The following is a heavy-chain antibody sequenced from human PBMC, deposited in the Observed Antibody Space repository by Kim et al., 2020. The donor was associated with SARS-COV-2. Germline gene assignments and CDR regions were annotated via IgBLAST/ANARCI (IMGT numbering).Heavy chain of an antibody. CDR3: ARDLEWELRTGFDP. CDR2: ISAYNGNT. V-gene: IGHV1-18*01. Sequence: ASVKVSCKASGYTFTSYGISWVRQAPGQGLEWMGWISAYNGNTNYAQKLQGRVTMTTDTSTSTAYMELRSLRSDDTAVYYCARDLEWELRTGFDPWGQGTLVTVSS. D-gene: IGHD1-26*01. J-gene: IGHJ5*02. CDR1: GYTFTSYG.